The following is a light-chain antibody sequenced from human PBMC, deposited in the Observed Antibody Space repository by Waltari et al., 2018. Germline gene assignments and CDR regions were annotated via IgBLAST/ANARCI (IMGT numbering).Light chain of an antibody. Sequence: QSALTQPRSVSGSPGQSVTISCTGTSHDVGGYYYVSWYQQHPGKAPKLMLYDVTKRPSGVPGRFSGSKSGNTASLTISGLQAEDEADYYCCSYADSYTAVFGGGTTLTVL. J-gene: IGLJ3*02. CDR1: SHDVGGYYY. CDR3: CSYADSYTAV. CDR2: DVT. V-gene: IGLV2-11*01.